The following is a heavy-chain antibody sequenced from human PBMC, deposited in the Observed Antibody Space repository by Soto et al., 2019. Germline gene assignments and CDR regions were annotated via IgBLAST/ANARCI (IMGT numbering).Heavy chain of an antibody. D-gene: IGHD6-13*01. Sequence: PGGSLRLSCAASGFTFSSYAMHWVRQAPGKGLEWVAVISYDGSNEFYADSVKGRFTISRDNSKNTLYLQMNSLRAEDTAVYYCARGYTAAPRTSHFDYWGQGTPVTVSS. V-gene: IGHV3-30-3*01. CDR1: GFTFSSYA. J-gene: IGHJ4*02. CDR2: ISYDGSNE. CDR3: ARGYTAAPRTSHFDY.